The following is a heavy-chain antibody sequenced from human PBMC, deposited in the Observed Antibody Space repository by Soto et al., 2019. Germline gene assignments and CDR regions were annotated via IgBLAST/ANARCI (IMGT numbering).Heavy chain of an antibody. CDR3: ARTWIRYGPNDY. V-gene: IGHV3-21*01. J-gene: IGHJ4*02. Sequence: GSHRHCYKASECEWVGYGGSWVMQAQGKGLGWVTFISGSSGNIFYGDAVRGRFTISRDNAKKSVYLQMNSLRVEDTAVYYCARTWIRYGPNDYWGQGTLVTFSS. D-gene: IGHD2-2*03. CDR1: ECEWVGYG. CDR2: ISGSSGNI.